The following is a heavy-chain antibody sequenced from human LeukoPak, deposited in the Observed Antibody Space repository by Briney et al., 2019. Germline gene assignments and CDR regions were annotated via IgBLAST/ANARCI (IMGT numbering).Heavy chain of an antibody. Sequence: GESLKISCKGSGYSFTSYWISWVRQMPGKGLEWMGRIDPSDSYTNYSPSFQGLVTISADKSISTAYLQWSSLKASDTAMYYCARQGSSGYYGENFDYWGQGTLVTVSS. CDR1: GYSFTSYW. CDR3: ARQGSSGYYGENFDY. V-gene: IGHV5-10-1*01. CDR2: IDPSDSYT. J-gene: IGHJ4*02. D-gene: IGHD3-22*01.